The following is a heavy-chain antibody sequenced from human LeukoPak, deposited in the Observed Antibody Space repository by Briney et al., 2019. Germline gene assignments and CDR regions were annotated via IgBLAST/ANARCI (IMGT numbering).Heavy chain of an antibody. Sequence: GGSLRLSCAASGFTFSNYAMTWVRQAPGQGLEWVSVISGDSSGTYYADSVKGRFTISRDNLRSTVFLQMNSLRVDDTAIYYCAKDAQHPGIVWGQGTLVTVSS. CDR1: GFTFSNYA. CDR3: AKDAQHPGIV. CDR2: ISGDSSGT. V-gene: IGHV3-23*01. J-gene: IGHJ4*02. D-gene: IGHD2-15*01.